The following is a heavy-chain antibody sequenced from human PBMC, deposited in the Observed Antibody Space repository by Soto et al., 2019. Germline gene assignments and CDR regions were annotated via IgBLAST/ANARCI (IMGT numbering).Heavy chain of an antibody. Sequence: ASVKVSCKASGGTFSSYAISWVRQAPGQGLEWMGGIIPIFGTANYAQKFQGRVTITADESTSTAYMELSSLRSEDTAVYYCARPILSHYYYYGMDVWGQGTTVTVS. CDR3: ARPILSHYYYYGMDV. J-gene: IGHJ6*02. CDR1: GGTFSSYA. D-gene: IGHD2-2*02. V-gene: IGHV1-69*13. CDR2: IIPIFGTA.